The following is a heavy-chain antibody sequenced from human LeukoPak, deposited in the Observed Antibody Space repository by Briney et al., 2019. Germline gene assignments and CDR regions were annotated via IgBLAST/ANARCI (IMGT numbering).Heavy chain of an antibody. Sequence: SETLSLTCTVSGDSISSSSYCWDWIRQPPGKGLEWIGNIYNSANTHYNPSLKTRITMSVDTSKNQFSLKLNSVTAADTGIYYCARHSRSGYIGYENAFDIWGQGTMVTVS. D-gene: IGHD5-12*01. CDR3: ARHSRSGYIGYENAFDI. CDR2: IYNSANT. V-gene: IGHV4-39*01. J-gene: IGHJ3*02. CDR1: GDSISSSSYC.